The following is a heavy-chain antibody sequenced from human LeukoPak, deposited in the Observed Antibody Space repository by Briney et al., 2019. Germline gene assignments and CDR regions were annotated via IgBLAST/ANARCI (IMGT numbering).Heavy chain of an antibody. J-gene: IGHJ6*02. CDR2: ISSSSSTI. Sequence: GGSLRLSCAASGFTFSSYSMNWVRQAPGKGLEWVSYISSSSSTIYYADSVKGRFAISRDNAKNSLYLQMNSLRAEDTAVYYCARDDIVVVVAVKYYYYGMDVWGQGTTVTVSS. CDR1: GFTFSSYS. V-gene: IGHV3-48*04. D-gene: IGHD2-15*01. CDR3: ARDDIVVVVAVKYYYYGMDV.